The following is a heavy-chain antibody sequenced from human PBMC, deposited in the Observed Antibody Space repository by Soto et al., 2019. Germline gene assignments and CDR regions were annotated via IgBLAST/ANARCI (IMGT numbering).Heavy chain of an antibody. CDR1: GFTFSSYS. D-gene: IGHD6-13*01. CDR3: ARDSSSWPYQPENWFDP. CDR2: ISSSSSYI. J-gene: IGHJ5*02. V-gene: IGHV3-21*01. Sequence: GGSLRLSCAASGFTFSSYSMNWVRQAPGKGLEWVSSISSSSSYIYYADSVKGRFTISRDNAKNSLYLQMNSLRAEDTAVYYCARDSSSWPYQPENWFDPWGQGTLVTVSS.